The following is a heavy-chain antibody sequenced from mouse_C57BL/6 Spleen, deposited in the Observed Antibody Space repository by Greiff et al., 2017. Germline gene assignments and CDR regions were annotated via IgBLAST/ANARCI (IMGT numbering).Heavy chain of an antibody. Sequence: EVKLMESGGDLVKPGGSLKLSCAASGFTFSSYGMSWVRQTPDKRLEWVATISSGGIYTYYPDSGTGRFTISRENAKNTLYLQMSSLKSEDTTMYYGWAMDYWGQGTSVTVSS. D-gene: IGHD1-1*02. CDR1: GFTFSSYG. V-gene: IGHV5-6*01. CDR2: ISSGGIYT. J-gene: IGHJ4*01. CDR3: WAMDY.